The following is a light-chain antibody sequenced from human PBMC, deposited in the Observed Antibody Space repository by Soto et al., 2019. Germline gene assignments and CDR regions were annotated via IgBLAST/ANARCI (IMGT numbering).Light chain of an antibody. Sequence: QSVLTQPASVSGSPGQSITMSCTGTSSDVGIYNLVSWYQQHPGKAPKLMIYEVSKRPSGVSNRFSGSKSDNTASLTISGLQAEDEADYYCCSYAGSSWVFGGGSKLTVL. J-gene: IGLJ3*02. CDR2: EVS. CDR1: SSDVGIYNL. V-gene: IGLV2-23*02. CDR3: CSYAGSSWV.